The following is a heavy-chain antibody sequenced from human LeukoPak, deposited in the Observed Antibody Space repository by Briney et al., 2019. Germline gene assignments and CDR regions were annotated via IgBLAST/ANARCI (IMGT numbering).Heavy chain of an antibody. J-gene: IGHJ4*02. CDR2: INPNSGGT. V-gene: IGHV1-2*02. CDR1: GCTFTGYY. CDR3: ARGPAFWELLFDY. D-gene: IGHD1-26*01. Sequence: ASVKVSCKASGCTFTGYYMHWVRQAPGQGLEWMGWINPNSGGTNYAQKFQGRVTMTRDTSISTAYMELSRLRSDDTAVYYCARGPAFWELLFDYWGQGTLVTVSS.